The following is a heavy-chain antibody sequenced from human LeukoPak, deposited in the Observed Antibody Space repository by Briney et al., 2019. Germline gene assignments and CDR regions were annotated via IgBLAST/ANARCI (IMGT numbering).Heavy chain of an antibody. J-gene: IGHJ4*02. V-gene: IGHV4-59*08. D-gene: IGHD1-26*01. CDR1: GGSISSYY. CDR2: IYYSGST. Sequence: PSETLSLTCTVSGGSISSYYWSWIRRPPGKGLEWIGYIYYSGSTNYNPSLKSRVTISVDTSKNQFSLKLSSVTAADTAVYYCARHGSGSYLGYFDYWGQGTLVTVSS. CDR3: ARHGSGSYLGYFDY.